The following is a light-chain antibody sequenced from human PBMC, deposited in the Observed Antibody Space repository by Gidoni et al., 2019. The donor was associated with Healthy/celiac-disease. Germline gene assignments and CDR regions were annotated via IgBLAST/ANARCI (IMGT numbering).Light chain of an antibody. CDR1: QSVSSY. Sequence: DIVFTQSPATLSLSPGERATLSCRASQSVSSYLAWYQQKPGQAPRLLISDASNRATGIPARFSGSGSVTDFTPTISRLAPEDFAVYYCQQRSNWPFTFGGGTKVEIK. V-gene: IGKV3-11*01. CDR2: DAS. CDR3: QQRSNWPFT. J-gene: IGKJ4*01.